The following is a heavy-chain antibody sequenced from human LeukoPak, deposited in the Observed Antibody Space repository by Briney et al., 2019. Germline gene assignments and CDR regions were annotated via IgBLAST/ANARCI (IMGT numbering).Heavy chain of an antibody. V-gene: IGHV4-59*01. CDR3: ARDTAVAL. Sequence: SETLSLTCSVSGGSISGYYWSWIRQPPGKGLEWIGNIYYSGSTNYNPSLKSRVTISVDTSKNQFSLKLSSVTAADTAMYYCARDTAVALWGQGTLVTVSS. D-gene: IGHD4-23*01. CDR2: IYYSGST. J-gene: IGHJ4*02. CDR1: GGSISGYY.